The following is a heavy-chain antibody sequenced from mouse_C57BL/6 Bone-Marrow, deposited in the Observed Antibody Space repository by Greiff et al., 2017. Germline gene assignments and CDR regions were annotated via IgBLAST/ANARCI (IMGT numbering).Heavy chain of an antibody. CDR3: ASSGANYYGSSYWYFDV. Sequence: VQLQQPGTELVKPGASVKLSCKASGYTFTSYWMHWVKQRPGQGLEWIGNINPSNGGTNYNEKFKSKATLTVDKSSSTVYMQLSSLTSGDFAVYYCASSGANYYGSSYWYFDVWGTGTTVTVSS. CDR2: INPSNGGT. D-gene: IGHD1-1*01. J-gene: IGHJ1*03. V-gene: IGHV1-53*01. CDR1: GYTFTSYW.